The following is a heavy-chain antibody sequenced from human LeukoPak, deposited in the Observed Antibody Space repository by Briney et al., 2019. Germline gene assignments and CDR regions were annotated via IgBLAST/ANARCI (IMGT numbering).Heavy chain of an antibody. CDR2: ISSSSSYT. CDR1: GFTFSDYY. CDR3: ARENSSGWSS. J-gene: IGHJ5*02. D-gene: IGHD6-19*01. V-gene: IGHV3-11*05. Sequence: GGFLRLSCAASGFTFSDYYMSWIRQAPGKGLEWVSYISSSSSYTNYADSVKGRFTISRDNAKSSLYLQMNSLRAEDTAVYYCARENSSGWSSWGQGTLVTVSS.